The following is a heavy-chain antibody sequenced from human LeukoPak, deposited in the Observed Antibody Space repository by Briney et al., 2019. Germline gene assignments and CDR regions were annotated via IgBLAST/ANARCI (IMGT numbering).Heavy chain of an antibody. CDR2: ISGSGGST. V-gene: IGHV3-23*01. J-gene: IGHJ4*02. D-gene: IGHD4-11*01. Sequence: GGSLRLSCAASGFTFSSYAMSWVRQAPGKGLEWVSAISGSGGSTYYADSVKGRFTISRDNSKNTLYLQVNSLRAEDTAVYYCARRGSDYSDYAAKYFDYWGQGTLVTVSS. CDR1: GFTFSSYA. CDR3: ARRGSDYSDYAAKYFDY.